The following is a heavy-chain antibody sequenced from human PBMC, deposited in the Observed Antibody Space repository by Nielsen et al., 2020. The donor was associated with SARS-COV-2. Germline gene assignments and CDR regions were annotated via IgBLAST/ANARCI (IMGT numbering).Heavy chain of an antibody. Sequence: GGSLRLSCTASGFTFGDYAMSWFRQAPGKGLEWISAVSGSGGSTNYADSVKGRFTISRDNSKNTLYLQMGNLRAEDTALYYCAKDRGNWGDSFDYWGQGTLVTVSS. J-gene: IGHJ4*02. V-gene: IGHV3-23*01. D-gene: IGHD7-27*01. CDR3: AKDRGNWGDSFDY. CDR1: GFTFGDYA. CDR2: VSGSGGST.